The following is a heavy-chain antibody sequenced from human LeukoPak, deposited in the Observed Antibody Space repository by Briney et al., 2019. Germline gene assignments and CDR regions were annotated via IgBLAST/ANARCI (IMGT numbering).Heavy chain of an antibody. CDR2: ISAYNGNT. Sequence: ASVKVSCKAYGYTFTSYGISWVRQAPGQGLEWMGWISAYNGNTNYAQKLQGRVTMTTDTSTSTAYMELRSLRSDDTAVYYCATSYYYDSSGYSQTGGDYWGQGTLVTVSS. J-gene: IGHJ4*02. CDR3: ATSYYYDSSGYSQTGGDY. V-gene: IGHV1-18*01. CDR1: GYTFTSYG. D-gene: IGHD3-22*01.